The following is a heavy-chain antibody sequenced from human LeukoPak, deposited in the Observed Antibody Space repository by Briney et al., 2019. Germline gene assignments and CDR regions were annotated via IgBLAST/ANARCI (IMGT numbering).Heavy chain of an antibody. CDR1: GFTFSSYS. Sequence: GGSLRLSCAASGFTFSSYSMNWVRQAPGKGLEWVSSISNSSSYIYYADSVKGRFTISRDNAKNSLYLQMNSLRAEDTAVYYCARDRQQLVDYWGQGTLVTVSS. J-gene: IGHJ4*02. CDR3: ARDRQQLVDY. V-gene: IGHV3-21*01. CDR2: ISNSSSYI. D-gene: IGHD6-13*01.